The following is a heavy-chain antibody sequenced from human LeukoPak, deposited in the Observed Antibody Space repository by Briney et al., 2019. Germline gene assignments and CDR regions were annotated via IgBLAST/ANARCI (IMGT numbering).Heavy chain of an antibody. D-gene: IGHD3-16*01. CDR2: INPNSGGT. J-gene: IGHJ6*03. CDR3: ARRGLPRQFYYMDV. V-gene: IGHV1-2*02. Sequence: SVKVSCKASGYTVTGYYMHWVRQAPGQGRDGMGWINPNSGGTNYAQKFQGRVTMTRDTSISTAYMELSRLRSADTAVYYCARRGLPRQFYYMDVWGKGTTVTVSS. CDR1: GYTVTGYY.